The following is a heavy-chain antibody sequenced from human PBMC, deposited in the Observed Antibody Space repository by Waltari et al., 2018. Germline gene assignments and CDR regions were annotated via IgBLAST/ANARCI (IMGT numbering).Heavy chain of an antibody. D-gene: IGHD3-10*01. CDR2: IWWDDDK. V-gene: IGHV2-5*02. J-gene: IGHJ5*01. CDR3: AHKPQSDYIGSGNYRNWLDS. Sequence: QIALKESAPTLVKTTETLTLTCTFSGFSLSTSGVGVGWIRRAPGKALEWLALIWWDDDKYYRPSLKNRLSVTKDTSKNLVVLTLTNVEPADTATYYCAHKPQSDYIGSGNYRNWLDSWGQGTPVTVSS. CDR1: GFSLSTSGVG.